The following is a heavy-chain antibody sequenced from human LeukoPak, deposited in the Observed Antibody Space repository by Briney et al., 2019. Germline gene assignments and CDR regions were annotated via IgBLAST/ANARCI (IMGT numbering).Heavy chain of an antibody. CDR3: ARGIGSGYTDD. Sequence: SGTLSLTCTVSGGSINTYYWSWIRQPAGKGLEWIGRIYSSGTTHYNPSLKSRVTMSVDTSKNQFSLKLSSVTAADTAVYYCARGIGSGYTDDWGHGTLVTVSS. V-gene: IGHV4-4*07. CDR2: IYSSGTT. J-gene: IGHJ4*01. CDR1: GGSINTYY. D-gene: IGHD3-22*01.